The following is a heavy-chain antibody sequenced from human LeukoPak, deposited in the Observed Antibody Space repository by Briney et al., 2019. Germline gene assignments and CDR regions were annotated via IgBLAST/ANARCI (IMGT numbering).Heavy chain of an antibody. J-gene: IGHJ6*02. CDR2: INPGNGDT. CDR1: GYTFTNYA. V-gene: IGHV1-3*01. Sequence: ASVTVSCTGSGYTFTNYAVHWVRQAPGQRLEWLRWINPGNGDTKYSQNFQGRVTVTSDTSAATAYVELNSLTSEDTAVYYCARERWHCRVNCYSVYYYALDVWGQGTTVTVSS. D-gene: IGHD2-15*01. CDR3: ARERWHCRVNCYSVYYYALDV.